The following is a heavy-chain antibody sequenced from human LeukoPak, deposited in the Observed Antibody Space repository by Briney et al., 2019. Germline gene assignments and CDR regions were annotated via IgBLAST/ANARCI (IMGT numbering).Heavy chain of an antibody. J-gene: IGHJ4*02. V-gene: IGHV3-30-3*01. CDR2: ISYDGSDK. Sequence: GSLRLSCAASGFTFSDYAMHWVRQAPGKGLEWVAVISYDGSDKYYADSVKGRFTISRDNSKNTLCLQMNSLRVEDTAVYYCAEPEGGYYDIRPDWGQGTLVTVSS. D-gene: IGHD3-22*01. CDR1: GFTFSDYA. CDR3: AEPEGGYYDIRPD.